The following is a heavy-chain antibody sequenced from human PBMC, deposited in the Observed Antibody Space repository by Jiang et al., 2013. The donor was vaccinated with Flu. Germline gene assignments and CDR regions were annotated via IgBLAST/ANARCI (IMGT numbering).Heavy chain of an antibody. D-gene: IGHD6-13*01. CDR1: GYTFTNTG. V-gene: IGHV5-51*01. CDR2: SILVTLKA. CDR3: ARVQQQVGVNNFDY. J-gene: IGHJ4*02. Sequence: LKISCKGSGYTFTNTGSPGCARCPGKAWSGWGSSILVTLKADIARPSKGQVTISADKSISTAYLQWSSLKASDIAVYYCARVQQQVGVNNFDYWGQGTLVTVSS.